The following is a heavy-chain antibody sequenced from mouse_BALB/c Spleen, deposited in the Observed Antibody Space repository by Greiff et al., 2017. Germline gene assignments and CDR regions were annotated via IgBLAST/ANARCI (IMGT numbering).Heavy chain of an antibody. V-gene: IGHV2-9*02. CDR1: GFSLTSYG. CDR3: ARVDRAYAMDY. D-gene: IGHD3-3*01. CDR2: IWAGGST. J-gene: IGHJ4*01. Sequence: VQGVESGPGLVAPSQSLSITCTVSGFSLTSYGVHWVRQPPGKGLECLGVIWAGGSTNYNSALMSRLSISKDNSKSQVFLKMNSLQTDDTAMYYCARVDRAYAMDYWGQGTSVTVSS.